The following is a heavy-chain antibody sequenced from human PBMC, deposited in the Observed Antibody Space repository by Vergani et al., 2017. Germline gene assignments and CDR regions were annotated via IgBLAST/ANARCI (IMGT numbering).Heavy chain of an antibody. V-gene: IGHV1-46*03. CDR1: GYTFTSYY. D-gene: IGHD3-10*01. CDR2: INPSGGST. J-gene: IGHJ3*02. Sequence: QVQLVQSGAEVKKPGASVKVSCKASGYTFTSYYMHWVRQAPGQGLEWMGIINPSGGSTSYAQKFQGRVTMTRDTSTSTVYMELSSLRSEDTAVYYCARDGWTYPLNYYGSVSDYKVQPKLAFDIWSQGSMVTVSS. CDR3: ARDGWTYPLNYYGSVSDYKVQPKLAFDI.